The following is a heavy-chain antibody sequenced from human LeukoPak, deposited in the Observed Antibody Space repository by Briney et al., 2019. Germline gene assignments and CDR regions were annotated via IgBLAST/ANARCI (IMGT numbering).Heavy chain of an antibody. CDR2: IYHSGST. V-gene: IGHV4-38-2*02. D-gene: IGHD2/OR15-2a*01. CDR1: GYSISSGYY. CDR3: ARGNIALPFDY. Sequence: MTSETLSLTCTVSGYSISSGYYWGWIRRPPGKGLEWIGSIYHSGSTCYNPSLKSRVTISVDTSKNQFSLKLSSVTAADTAVYYCARGNIALPFDYWGQGTLVTVSS. J-gene: IGHJ4*02.